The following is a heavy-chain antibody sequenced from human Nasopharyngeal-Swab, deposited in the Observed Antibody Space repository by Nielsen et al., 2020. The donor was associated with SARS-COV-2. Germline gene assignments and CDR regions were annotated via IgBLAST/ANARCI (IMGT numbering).Heavy chain of an antibody. Sequence: WIRPDPGKGMVWVSGKTGGRGNIYYAASVKGRFTISRDNSRNIVYLHMNSLRANATDLYFRAKDRAVGDGYWEFDYWGQGTLVTVSS. J-gene: IGHJ4*02. V-gene: IGHV3-23*01. CDR3: AKDRAVGDGYWEFDY. CDR2: KTGGRGNI. D-gene: IGHD5-24*01.